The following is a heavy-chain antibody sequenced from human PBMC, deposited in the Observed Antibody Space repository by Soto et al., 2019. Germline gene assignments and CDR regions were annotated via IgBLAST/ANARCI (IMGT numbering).Heavy chain of an antibody. J-gene: IGHJ5*02. Sequence: QVQLVQSGAEVKKPGASVKVSCKASGYTFTSHDINWMRQATGQGLEWMGWMNPNSGHTNYAQKFQGRDTMTRDTAISTAYMELTSLRSEDTAIYYCASDMSTTWGQGTLVTVSS. CDR2: MNPNSGHT. D-gene: IGHD2-2*01. CDR3: ASDMSTT. CDR1: GYTFTSHD. V-gene: IGHV1-8*01.